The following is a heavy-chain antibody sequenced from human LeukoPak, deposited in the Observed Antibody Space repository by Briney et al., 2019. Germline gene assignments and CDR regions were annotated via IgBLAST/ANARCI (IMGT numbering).Heavy chain of an antibody. D-gene: IGHD1-26*01. CDR1: GESFSGKF. Sequence: PSETLSLTCAVSGESFSGKFWTWIRQSPGKGLEWIGEIDNNGVTNYNPSLKSRVTMSVDTTRKRFSLRLTSESAADTGVYYCARGGGGAKAFYFDYWGQGSLVTVSS. J-gene: IGHJ4*02. V-gene: IGHV4-34*01. CDR2: IDNNGVT. CDR3: ARGGGGAKAFYFDY.